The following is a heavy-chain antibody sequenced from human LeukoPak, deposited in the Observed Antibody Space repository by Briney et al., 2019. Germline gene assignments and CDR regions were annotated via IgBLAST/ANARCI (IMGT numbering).Heavy chain of an antibody. V-gene: IGHV4-59*11. CDR2: IYYSGTT. CDR3: ARSPSNWNYNY. J-gene: IGHJ4*02. CDR1: GGSINSHY. Sequence: SETLSLTCTVSGGSINSHYWSWFRQPPEKGLEWIGHIYYSGTTFYNPSLNSRVTISVDTSKNQFSLKLSSVTAADTAMYYCARSPSNWNYNYWGQGTLVTVSS. D-gene: IGHD1-7*01.